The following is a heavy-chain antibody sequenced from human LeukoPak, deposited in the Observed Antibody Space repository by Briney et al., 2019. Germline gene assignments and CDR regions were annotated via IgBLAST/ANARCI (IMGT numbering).Heavy chain of an antibody. J-gene: IGHJ2*01. CDR2: IWYDGSNQ. CDR1: GFRFRSYG. D-gene: IGHD4-23*01. Sequence: GGSLRLSCVASGFRFRSYGMHWVRQAPGKGLEWVAVIWYDGSNQYYADSVKGQFTISRDNSKNNLYLEINSLRAEDTAVYYCARDYGSNSWFSDLWGRGTLVTVSS. V-gene: IGHV3-33*01. CDR3: ARDYGSNSWFSDL.